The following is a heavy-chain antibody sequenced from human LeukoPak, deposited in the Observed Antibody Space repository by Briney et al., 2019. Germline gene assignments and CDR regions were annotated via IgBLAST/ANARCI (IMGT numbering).Heavy chain of an antibody. Sequence: ASVKVSCRAVGYTFSEYHIHWVRQAPGQGPEWMGWINPNSGGTNYGDKFHGRITMTRDTSISTVYMQLSRLNTDDTAMYFCERDRINYGDYPNWFDPWGQGTLVTVSS. V-gene: IGHV1-2*02. CDR1: GYTFSEYH. CDR2: INPNSGGT. J-gene: IGHJ5*02. D-gene: IGHD3-16*01. CDR3: ERDRINYGDYPNWFDP.